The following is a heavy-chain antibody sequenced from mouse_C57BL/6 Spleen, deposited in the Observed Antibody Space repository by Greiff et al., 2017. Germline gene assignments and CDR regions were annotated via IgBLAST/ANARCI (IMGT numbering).Heavy chain of an antibody. D-gene: IGHD1-2*01. CDR2: IDPENGYT. J-gene: IGHJ2*01. CDR1: GFNIKDDY. CDR3: TTGGTTAYFDD. Sequence: EVQLQQSGAELVRPGASVKLSCTASGFNIKDDYMHWVKQRPEQGLEWIGWIDPENGYTEYASKFQGKATITADTSANTAYLQLSSLTSEDTAVYYCTTGGTTAYFDDWGQGTTLTVSS. V-gene: IGHV14-4*01.